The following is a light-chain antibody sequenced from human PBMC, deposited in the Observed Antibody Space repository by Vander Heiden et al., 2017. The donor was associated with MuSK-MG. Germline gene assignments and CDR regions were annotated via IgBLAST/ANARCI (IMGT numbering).Light chain of an antibody. J-gene: IGKJ4*01. CDR1: QSISSY. CDR2: AAS. Sequence: IQMTQYPSSLSASVGDRVTITCRASQSISSYLNWYQQKPWKAPKLLIYAASSLHSGVPSRFSGSGSGTDFTLTISSLQPEDFATYYCQQSYSNPALTFGGGTKVEIK. V-gene: IGKV1-39*01. CDR3: QQSYSNPALT.